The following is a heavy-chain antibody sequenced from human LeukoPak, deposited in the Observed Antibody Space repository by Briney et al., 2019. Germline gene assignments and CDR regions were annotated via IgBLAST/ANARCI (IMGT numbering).Heavy chain of an antibody. CDR2: IYTSGST. V-gene: IGHV4-61*02. D-gene: IGHD3-3*01. Sequence: SETLSLTCTVSGGSISSGSYYWSWIRQPAGKGLECIGRIYTSGSTNYNPSLKSRVTISVDTSKNQFSLKLSSVTAADTAVYYCARDSVFWSGYYTLGYYYYGMDVWGQGTTVTVSS. CDR3: ARDSVFWSGYYTLGYYYYGMDV. J-gene: IGHJ6*02. CDR1: GGSISSGSYY.